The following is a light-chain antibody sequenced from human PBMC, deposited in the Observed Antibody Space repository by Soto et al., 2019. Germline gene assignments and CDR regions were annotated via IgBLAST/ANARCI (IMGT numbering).Light chain of an antibody. J-gene: IGKJ5*01. V-gene: IGKV1-33*01. CDR2: DAS. CDR1: QDISKY. CDR3: QHYHNLPIT. Sequence: DIQMTQSPSSLSASVRDRVTITCQASQDISKYLNWCPQKPGKAPKVLIYDASNLETGVPSRLSGSGSGTDFTFTISSPQPEDIATYYCQHYHNLPITFGQGTRLAIK.